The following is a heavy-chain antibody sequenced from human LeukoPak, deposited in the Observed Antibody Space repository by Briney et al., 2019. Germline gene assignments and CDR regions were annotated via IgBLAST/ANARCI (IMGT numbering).Heavy chain of an antibody. CDR1: GDSISSGGY. J-gene: IGHJ4*02. D-gene: IGHD2-2*02. Sequence: SETLSLTCTVSGDSISSGGYWSWIRHKPGKGLEWIGCINYGVNTFPIPALQSRVTMSVDTSKNQFSLKLNSVTAADTAVYYCVRDGPSRALYLWGQGTLVTVSS. CDR2: INYGVNT. V-gene: IGHV4-31*03. CDR3: VRDGPSRALYL.